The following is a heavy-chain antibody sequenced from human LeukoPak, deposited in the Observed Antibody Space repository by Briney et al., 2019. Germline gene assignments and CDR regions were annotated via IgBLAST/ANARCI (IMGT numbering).Heavy chain of an antibody. Sequence: GGSLRLSCAASGFTLSSYAMRWVRQAPGKGLEWVSAISGGDAITYYADSVKGRFTISRDNSKNTLYLQMNSLRAEDTALYYCVKDAVVVPTGWFDPWSQGTLVTVSS. CDR2: ISGGDAIT. V-gene: IGHV3-23*01. D-gene: IGHD2-2*01. CDR3: VKDAVVVPTGWFDP. CDR1: GFTLSSYA. J-gene: IGHJ5*02.